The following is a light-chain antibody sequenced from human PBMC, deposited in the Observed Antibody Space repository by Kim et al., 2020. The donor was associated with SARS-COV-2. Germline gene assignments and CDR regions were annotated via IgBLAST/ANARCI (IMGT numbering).Light chain of an antibody. CDR1: SNNVGNEG. J-gene: IGLJ3*02. CDR2: RNN. Sequence: QAGLTQPPSVSKDLRQTATLTCTGDSNNVGNEGAAWLQQHQGHPPKLLFYRNNDRPSGISQRLSASRSGNTASLTITGLQPDDEADYYCSAWDYTVSAWVFGGGTQLTVL. V-gene: IGLV10-54*01. CDR3: SAWDYTVSAWV.